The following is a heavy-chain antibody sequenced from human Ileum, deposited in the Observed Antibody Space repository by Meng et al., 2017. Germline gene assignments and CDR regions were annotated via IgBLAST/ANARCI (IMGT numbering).Heavy chain of an antibody. CDR3: ARDRRDSSGWFYFDY. D-gene: IGHD6-19*01. CDR1: GGSVSSS. J-gene: IGHJ4*02. V-gene: IGHV4-59*02. CDR2: IYYSVNT. Sequence: QVPLQEPGPGLVRPSEALYLPCTVSGGSVSSSWSWIRQPSGKGLEWIGHIYYSVNTNYNPSLKSRVTISVDTAKNQFSLKLSSVTAADTAVYFCARDRRDSSGWFYFDYWAQGTLVTVSS.